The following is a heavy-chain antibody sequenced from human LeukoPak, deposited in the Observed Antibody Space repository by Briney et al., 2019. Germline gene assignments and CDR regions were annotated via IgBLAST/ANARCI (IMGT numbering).Heavy chain of an antibody. V-gene: IGHV3-23*01. J-gene: IGHJ5*02. D-gene: IGHD2-15*01. CDR2: IYGSDDKT. CDR3: AKTQGYYDA. Sequence: GGSLRLSCVASGFTFSNYAMSWVRQAPGKGLELVSGIYGSDDKTVYGDAVKGRFTISRDNSKNTLCLQMNSLRADDTAVYYCAKTQGYYDAWGQGALVTVSS. CDR1: GFTFSNYA.